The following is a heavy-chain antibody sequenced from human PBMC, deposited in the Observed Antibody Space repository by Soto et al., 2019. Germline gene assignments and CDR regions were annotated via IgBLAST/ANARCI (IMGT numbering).Heavy chain of an antibody. CDR3: ARRHLAVAVSPWFDP. CDR2: IDSSGEK. Sequence: QVTLKESGPVLVNPTEPLTLRCTVSGLSITDSEMGVSWIRQPPGQPLEWLAHIDSSGEKSYRTFLKSRLAISKDTPKSQIVLTMTNLDPADTATYYCARRHLAVAVSPWFDPWGQGIPVTVSS. V-gene: IGHV2-26*01. J-gene: IGHJ5*02. D-gene: IGHD6-19*01. CDR1: GLSITDSEMG.